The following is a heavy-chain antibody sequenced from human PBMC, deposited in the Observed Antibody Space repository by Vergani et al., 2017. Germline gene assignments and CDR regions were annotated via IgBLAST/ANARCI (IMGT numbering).Heavy chain of an antibody. V-gene: IGHV1-3*01. CDR1: GYTFTSYA. CDR3: AREGFYDYVWGSYRLRGGYYFDY. J-gene: IGHJ4*02. Sequence: QVQLVQSGAEVKKPGASVKVSCKASGYTFTSYAMHWVRQAPGQRLEWMGWINAGNGNTKYSQKFQGRVTITRDTSASTAYMELSSLRSEDTAVYYCAREGFYDYVWGSYRLRGGYYFDYWGQGTPVTVSS. CDR2: INAGNGNT. D-gene: IGHD3-16*02.